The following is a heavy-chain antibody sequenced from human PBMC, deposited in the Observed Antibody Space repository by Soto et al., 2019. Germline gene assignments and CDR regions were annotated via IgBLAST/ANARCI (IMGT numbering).Heavy chain of an antibody. CDR1: GFTFSSYA. J-gene: IGHJ6*02. CDR2: ISYDGSNK. CDR3: ARDGALEYSIFYYYGMDV. D-gene: IGHD6-6*01. V-gene: IGHV3-30-3*01. Sequence: HPGGSLRLSCAASGFTFSSYAMHWVRQAPGKGLEWVAVISYDGSNKYYADSVKGRFTISRDNSKNTPYLQMNSLRAEDTAVYYCARDGALEYSIFYYYGMDVWGQGTTVTVSS.